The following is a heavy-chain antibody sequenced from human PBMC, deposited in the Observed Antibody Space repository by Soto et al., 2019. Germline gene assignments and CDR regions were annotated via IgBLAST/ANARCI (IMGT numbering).Heavy chain of an antibody. J-gene: IGHJ6*02. CDR2: IIPIFGTA. D-gene: IGHD3-10*01. Sequence: QVQLVQSGAEVKKPGSSVKVSCKASGGTFSSYAISWVRQAPGQGLEWMGGIIPIFGTANYAQKFQGRVTITADESTSTAYMELSSLRSEDTAVYYCARSASIAGDGSYYGSVYYYGMDVWGQGTTVTVSS. CDR1: GGTFSSYA. V-gene: IGHV1-69*01. CDR3: ARSASIAGDGSYYGSVYYYGMDV.